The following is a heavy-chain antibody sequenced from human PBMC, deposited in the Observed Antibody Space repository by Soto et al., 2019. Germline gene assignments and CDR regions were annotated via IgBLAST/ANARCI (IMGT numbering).Heavy chain of an antibody. V-gene: IGHV3-23*01. CDR2: ITGSGDST. CDR3: AKFKVANYYYMDV. J-gene: IGHJ6*03. D-gene: IGHD2-15*01. CDR1: GFTFSSHA. Sequence: GGSLRLSCAVSGFTFSSHAMSWVRQAPGKGLECVSSITGSGDSTYYADSVKGRFTISRDKSKSTLYLQMNSLRAEDTAVYYCAKFKVANYYYMDVWGKGTTVTVSS.